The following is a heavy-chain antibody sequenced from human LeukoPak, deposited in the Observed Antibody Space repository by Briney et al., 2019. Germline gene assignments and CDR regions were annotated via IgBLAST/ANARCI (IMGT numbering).Heavy chain of an antibody. J-gene: IGHJ4*02. CDR1: GFTFSNYG. Sequence: GGSLRLSCAASGFTFSNYGMHWVRQAPGKGLEWVAVISHGRNNKYYADSVKGRFTISSDNSNNTLSLQMHSLRAEDTAVYYCARDDYSSGWYCAYWGQGALVTASS. CDR2: ISHGRNNK. CDR3: ARDDYSSGWYCAY. D-gene: IGHD6-19*01. V-gene: IGHV3-30*03.